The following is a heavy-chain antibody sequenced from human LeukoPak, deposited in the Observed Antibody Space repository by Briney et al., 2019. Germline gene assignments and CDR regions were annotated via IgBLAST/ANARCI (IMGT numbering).Heavy chain of an antibody. D-gene: IGHD3-22*01. J-gene: IGHJ6*02. Sequence: ASVKVSCKASGYTFTSYYMHWVRQAPGQGLEWMGIINPSGGSTSYAQKFQGRVTMTWDTSTSTVYMELSSLRSEDTAVYYCARARAYYYDSSGYQNPDYYYYGMDVWGQGTTVTVSS. CDR3: ARARAYYYDSSGYQNPDYYYYGMDV. CDR2: INPSGGST. V-gene: IGHV1-46*01. CDR1: GYTFTSYY.